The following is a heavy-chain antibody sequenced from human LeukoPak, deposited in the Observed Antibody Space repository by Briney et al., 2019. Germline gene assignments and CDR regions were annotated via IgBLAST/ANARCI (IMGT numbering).Heavy chain of an antibody. CDR2: ISGSGGST. J-gene: IGHJ4*02. V-gene: IGHV3-23*01. CDR3: AKDSVATMIVVVITGFDY. CDR1: GFTFSSYA. D-gene: IGHD3-22*01. Sequence: PGGSLRLSCAASGFTFSSYAMSWVRQAPGKGLEWVSAISGSGGSTYYADSVKGRCTISRDNSKNTRYLQMNSLRAEDTAVYYCAKDSVATMIVVVITGFDYWGQGTLVTVSS.